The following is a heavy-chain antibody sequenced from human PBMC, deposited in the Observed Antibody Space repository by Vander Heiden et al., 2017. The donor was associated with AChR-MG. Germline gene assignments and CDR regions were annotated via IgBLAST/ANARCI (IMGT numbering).Heavy chain of an antibody. CDR1: GCSISSGGYY. V-gene: IGHV4-31*03. D-gene: IGHD4-17*01. CDR3: ARDGNPHRDYGEGGVQH. CDR2: IYYSGST. J-gene: IGHJ1*01. Sequence: QVQLQESGPGLVKPSQTLSLTCTVSGCSISSGGYYWSWIRQHPGKGLEWIGYIYYSGSTYYNPSLKSRVTISVDTSKNQFSLKLSSVTAADTAVYYCARDGNPHRDYGEGGVQHWGQGTLVTVSS.